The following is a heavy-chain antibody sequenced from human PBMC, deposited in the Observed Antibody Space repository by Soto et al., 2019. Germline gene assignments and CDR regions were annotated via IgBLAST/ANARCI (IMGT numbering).Heavy chain of an antibody. CDR1: GNTVPNYP. V-gene: IGHV1-3*01. D-gene: IGHD3-22*01. CDR3: ARDFRDSLHYDSSGYSN. J-gene: IGHJ4*02. Sequence: ASVKVSCKASGNTVPNYPIHCVSQAPEQRLEWMGLINAGGGSTCYAEQFQGRVTMTRDTSTSTAYMELSSLRSEDTAVYYCARDFRDSLHYDSSGYSNWGQGTLVNVSS. CDR2: INAGGGST.